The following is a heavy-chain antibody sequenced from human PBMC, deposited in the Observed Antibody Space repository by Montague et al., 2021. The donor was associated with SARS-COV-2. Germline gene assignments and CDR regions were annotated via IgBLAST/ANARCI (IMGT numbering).Heavy chain of an antibody. CDR1: GGSFSGYY. CDR3: TREGYQVLWSDYYYYGMDV. Sequence: SETLSLTCAVYGGSFSGYYWSWIRQVPGKGLEGIGEINHSGSTNYNPSLKSRVTISVDTSKNQFSLKLSSVTAADTAVYYCTREGYQVLWSDYYYYGMDVWGQGTTVTVSS. V-gene: IGHV4-34*01. D-gene: IGHD2-2*01. CDR2: INHSGST. J-gene: IGHJ6*02.